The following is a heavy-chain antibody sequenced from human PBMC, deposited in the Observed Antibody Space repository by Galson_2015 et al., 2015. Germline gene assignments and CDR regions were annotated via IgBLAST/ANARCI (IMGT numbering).Heavy chain of an antibody. CDR1: RFTFSNYA. CDR3: ARERDSYESGYLDY. J-gene: IGHJ4*02. V-gene: IGHV3-30-3*01. D-gene: IGHD3-22*01. Sequence: SLRLSCAASRFTFSNYAMHWVRQAPGKGLEWVAVISYEGNNKYYADSVKGRFTISRDNSKNTLYLQMNSLRAEDTAVYNCARERDSYESGYLDYWGQGTLVTVSS. CDR2: ISYEGNNK.